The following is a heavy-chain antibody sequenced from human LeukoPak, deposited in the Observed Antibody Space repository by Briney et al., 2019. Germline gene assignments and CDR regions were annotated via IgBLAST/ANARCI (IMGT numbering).Heavy chain of an antibody. J-gene: IGHJ4*02. CDR1: GFTFSSYW. CDR2: IKQDGSEK. Sequence: PGGSLRLSCAASGFTFSSYWMSWVRQAPGKGLEWVANIKQDGSEKYYVDSVKGRFTISRDNAKNSLYLQMNSLRAEDTAVYYCAKDEAYDFWSGYSYYFDYWGQGTLVTVSS. V-gene: IGHV3-7*01. CDR3: AKDEAYDFWSGYSYYFDY. D-gene: IGHD3-3*01.